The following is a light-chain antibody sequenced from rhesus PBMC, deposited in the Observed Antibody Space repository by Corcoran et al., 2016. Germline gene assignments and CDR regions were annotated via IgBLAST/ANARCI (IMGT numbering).Light chain of an antibody. CDR2: GAS. Sequence: EIVLTQSPATLSLSPGERATLSCRASQSVSSSLAWYQQKPEQAPRLLIYGASTRATGIPDRFSGSGSGTDLTLTISSLEPEDFAVYYCQQYSNWPLTFGGGTKVEIK. CDR1: QSVSSS. CDR3: QQYSNWPLT. V-gene: IGKV3-42*03. J-gene: IGKJ4*01.